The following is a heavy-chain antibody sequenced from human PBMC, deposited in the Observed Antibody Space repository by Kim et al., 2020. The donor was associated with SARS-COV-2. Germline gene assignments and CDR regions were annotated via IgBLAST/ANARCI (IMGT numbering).Heavy chain of an antibody. Sequence: ASVKVSCKASGYTFTSYAMNWVRQAPGQGLEWMGWINTNTGNPTYAQGFTGRFVFSLDTSVSTAYLQISSLKAEDTAVYYCARGPYVVVTASSPFWFYYGMDVWGQGTTVTVSS. CDR1: GYTFTSYA. CDR2: INTNTGNP. D-gene: IGHD2-21*02. J-gene: IGHJ6*02. CDR3: ARGPYVVVTASSPFWFYYGMDV. V-gene: IGHV7-4-1*02.